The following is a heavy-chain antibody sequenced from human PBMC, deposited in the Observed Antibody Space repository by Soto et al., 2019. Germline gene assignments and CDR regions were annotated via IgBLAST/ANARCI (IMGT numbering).Heavy chain of an antibody. V-gene: IGHV3-66*01. D-gene: IGHD2-15*01. CDR3: ARDDILCSGGSCYGVPIDV. Sequence: PGGSLRLSCAASGFTVSSKYMSWVRQAPGKGLEWVSLIQSGGTTYYADSVKGRFTSSRDSSKNMLHLQMDSLRAEDTAVYYCARDDILCSGGSCYGVPIDVWGKGTTVTVSS. J-gene: IGHJ6*03. CDR2: IQSGGTT. CDR1: GFTVSSKY.